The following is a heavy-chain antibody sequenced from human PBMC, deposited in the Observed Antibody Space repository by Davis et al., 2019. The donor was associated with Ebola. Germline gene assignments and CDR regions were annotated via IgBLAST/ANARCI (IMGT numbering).Heavy chain of an antibody. J-gene: IGHJ6*02. V-gene: IGHV4-61*01. CDR1: GGSVSSGSYY. CDR3: ARGGGWFGEFTKPNYYGMDV. D-gene: IGHD3-10*01. Sequence: MPSETLSLTCTVSGGSVSSGSYYWSWIQQPPGKGLEWIGYIYYSGSTNYNPSLKSRVTISVDTSKNQFSLKLSSVTAADTAVYYCARGGGWFGEFTKPNYYGMDVWGQGTTVTVSS. CDR2: IYYSGST.